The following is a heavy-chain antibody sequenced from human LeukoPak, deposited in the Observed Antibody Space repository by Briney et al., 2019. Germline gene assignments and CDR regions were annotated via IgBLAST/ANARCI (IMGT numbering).Heavy chain of an antibody. Sequence: GGSLRLSCAVSGFTFSSYAMSWVRQAPGKGLEWVSAISGSGGSTYYADSVKGRFTISRDNSKNTLYLQMNSLRAEDTAVYYCAKDHVNIVVVPAEYGMDVWGQGTTVTVSS. CDR2: ISGSGGST. CDR1: GFTFSSYA. D-gene: IGHD2-2*01. V-gene: IGHV3-23*01. J-gene: IGHJ6*02. CDR3: AKDHVNIVVVPAEYGMDV.